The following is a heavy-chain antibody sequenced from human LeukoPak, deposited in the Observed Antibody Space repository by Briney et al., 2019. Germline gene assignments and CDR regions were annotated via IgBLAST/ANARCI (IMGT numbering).Heavy chain of an antibody. CDR2: IYHSGST. CDR3: ARGSSNWNYDPNLDY. V-gene: IGHV4-4*02. CDR1: GGSIKSNNW. J-gene: IGHJ4*02. D-gene: IGHD1-7*01. Sequence: PSETLSLTCAVSGGSIKSNNWWSWVRQPPGKGLEWIGEIYHSGSTNYNPSLESRVTVSVDKSKNQFSLDLSSVTAADTAVYYCARGSSNWNYDPNLDYWGQGTLVSVSS.